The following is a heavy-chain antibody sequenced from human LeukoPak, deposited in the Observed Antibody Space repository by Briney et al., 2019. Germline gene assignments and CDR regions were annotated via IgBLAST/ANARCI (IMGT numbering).Heavy chain of an antibody. CDR3: ARRDSGGWFHYNWFDP. CDR1: GDSISSRHYY. J-gene: IGHJ5*02. CDR2: VYYSGTT. V-gene: IGHV4-39*01. D-gene: IGHD2-15*01. Sequence: SETLSLTCAVSGDSISSRHYYWAWIRQPPGKGLEWIGNVYYSGTTHYNPSLQSRVTISVDTSKNQFSLKVNSVTAADTAMYYCARRDSGGWFHYNWFDPWGQGSLVTVSS.